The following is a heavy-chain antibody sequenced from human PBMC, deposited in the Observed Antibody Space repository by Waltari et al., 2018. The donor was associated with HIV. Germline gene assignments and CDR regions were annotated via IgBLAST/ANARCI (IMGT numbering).Heavy chain of an antibody. V-gene: IGHV1-3*01. J-gene: IGHJ5*02. CDR1: GYTFTSYA. CDR3: ARENGYCSGGSCYDPSTWFDP. Sequence: QVQLVQSGAEVKKPGASVKVSCKASGYTFTSYAMHWVRQAPGKRLSWMGWINAGNGNTKYSQKFQGRVTITRDTSASTAYMELSSLRSEDTAVYYCARENGYCSGGSCYDPSTWFDPWGQGTLVTVSS. CDR2: INAGNGNT. D-gene: IGHD2-15*01.